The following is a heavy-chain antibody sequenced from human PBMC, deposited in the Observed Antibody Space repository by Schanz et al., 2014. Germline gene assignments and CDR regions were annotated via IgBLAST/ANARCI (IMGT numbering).Heavy chain of an antibody. D-gene: IGHD3-10*01. CDR2: IRQEGSEK. V-gene: IGHV3-7*01. J-gene: IGHJ4*02. Sequence: EVQLVESGGGLVQPGESLRVSCAASGFTFSNYWMSWVRQAPGKGLEWVANIRQEGSEKYYVDSVKGRFTVSRDDAKNSLYLQMNSLRVEDTAVYYCVRSEMDRGVIWGYWGQGTLVTVSS. CDR3: VRSEMDRGVIWGY. CDR1: GFTFSNYW.